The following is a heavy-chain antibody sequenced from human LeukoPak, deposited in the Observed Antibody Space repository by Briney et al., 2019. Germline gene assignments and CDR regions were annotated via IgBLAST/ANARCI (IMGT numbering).Heavy chain of an antibody. J-gene: IGHJ4*02. Sequence: GGSLRLSCAASGFTFSSYGMHWVRQAPGKGLEWVAVISYDGSDKYYADSVKCRFTISRDNSRNTLYLEMNSLRAEDTALYYCVKGYCPSSRCYWGFDYWGQGTLVTVSS. CDR1: GFTFSSYG. D-gene: IGHD2-2*01. CDR2: ISYDGSDK. CDR3: VKGYCPSSRCYWGFDY. V-gene: IGHV3-30*18.